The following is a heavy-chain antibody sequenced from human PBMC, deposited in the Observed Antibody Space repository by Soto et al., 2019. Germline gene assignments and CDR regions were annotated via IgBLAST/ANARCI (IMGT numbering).Heavy chain of an antibody. CDR2: IRSKANSYAT. D-gene: IGHD4-17*01. CDR3: TRRTTVTTSPFDP. V-gene: IGHV3-73*02. Sequence: EVQLVESGGGLVQPGGSLKLSCAASGFTFSGSAMHWVRQASGKGLEWVGRIRSKANSYATAYAASVKGRFTISRDDSKNTVYLQRNSLKTEDTAVYYCTRRTTVTTSPFDPWGQGTLVTVSS. J-gene: IGHJ5*02. CDR1: GFTFSGSA.